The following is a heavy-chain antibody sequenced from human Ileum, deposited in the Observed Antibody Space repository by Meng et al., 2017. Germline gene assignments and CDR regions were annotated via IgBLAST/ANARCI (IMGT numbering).Heavy chain of an antibody. Sequence: QVQLQESGPGLVKPSQTLSLTCSFSNGSPTNVNNYWNWIRQAPGQALEHIGYIYYDGSSYATPSLKSRVTMSIDTSTNQFSLRLDSVTAADTAVYYCAREFYVDTAMVIDSWGPGALVTVSS. V-gene: IGHV4-30-4*01. J-gene: IGHJ4*02. CDR1: NGSPTNVNNY. CDR2: IYYDGSS. D-gene: IGHD5-18*01. CDR3: AREFYVDTAMVIDS.